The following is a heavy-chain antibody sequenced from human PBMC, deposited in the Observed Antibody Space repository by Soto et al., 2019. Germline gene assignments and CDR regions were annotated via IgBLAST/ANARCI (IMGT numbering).Heavy chain of an antibody. V-gene: IGHV1-8*01. CDR3: ARGVSAGVDY. Sequence: ASVKVSCKASGYSFTSLDINWVRQTAGQGLEWMGWMQPSTGRTGYAQKFQGRVTMARDTSINTAYMELTTLTSDDTAFYYCARGVSAGVDYWGQGTLLTV. CDR1: GYSFTSLD. J-gene: IGHJ4*02. D-gene: IGHD3-10*01. CDR2: MQPSTGRT.